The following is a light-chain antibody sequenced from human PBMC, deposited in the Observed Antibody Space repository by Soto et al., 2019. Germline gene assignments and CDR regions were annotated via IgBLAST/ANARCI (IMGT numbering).Light chain of an antibody. J-gene: IGLJ2*01. V-gene: IGLV3-21*02. CDR2: DDT. Sequence: SYELTQPPSVSAAPGQTARIPCGGNDMETKNVHWYQQKAGQAPELVVHDDTYRPSAIPDRFSGSTSGNTATLTISRVEAGDEAAYYRQVWDSSSDVVFGGGTKVTVL. CDR1: DMETKN. CDR3: QVWDSSSDVV.